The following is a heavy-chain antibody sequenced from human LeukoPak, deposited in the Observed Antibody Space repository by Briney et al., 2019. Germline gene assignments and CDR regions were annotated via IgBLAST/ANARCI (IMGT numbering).Heavy chain of an antibody. J-gene: IGHJ3*02. V-gene: IGHV1-2*02. CDR1: GYTFTGYY. CDR3: ARGNTMIGDDAFDI. Sequence: GASVKVSCKASGYTFTGYYMHWVRQAPGQGLEWMGWINPNSGGTNCAQKFQGRVTMTRDTSISTAYMELSRLRSDDTAVYYCARGNTMIGDDAFDIWGQGTMVTVSS. CDR2: INPNSGGT. D-gene: IGHD3-22*01.